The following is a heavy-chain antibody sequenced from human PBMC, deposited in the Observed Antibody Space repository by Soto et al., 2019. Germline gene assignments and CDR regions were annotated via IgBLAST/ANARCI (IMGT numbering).Heavy chain of an antibody. V-gene: IGHV3-23*01. CDR1: GFTFSSYA. J-gene: IGHJ4*02. CDR2: ISGSGGST. D-gene: IGHD6-13*01. Sequence: EVQLLESGGGLVQSGGSLRLSCAASGFTFSSYAMSWVRQAPGKGLEWVSAISGSGGSTYYADSVKGRFTISRDNSKNTLYPQMNSLRAEDTAVYYCATRIAAAGTRYWGQGTLVTVSS. CDR3: ATRIAAAGTRY.